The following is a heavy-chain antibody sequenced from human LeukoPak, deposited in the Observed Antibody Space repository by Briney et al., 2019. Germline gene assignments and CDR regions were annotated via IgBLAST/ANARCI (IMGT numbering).Heavy chain of an antibody. CDR2: IWYDGSNK. J-gene: IGHJ4*02. CDR1: GFTFSNYG. D-gene: IGHD5-12*01. Sequence: GRSLRLSCAASGFTFSNYGMHWVRQAPGKGLEWVALIWYDGSNKYYADSVQGRFIISRDNSKNTPYLQMNSLRAEDTAVYYCAREMGLNIVATFGYWGQGTLVTVSS. CDR3: AREMGLNIVATFGY. V-gene: IGHV3-33*01.